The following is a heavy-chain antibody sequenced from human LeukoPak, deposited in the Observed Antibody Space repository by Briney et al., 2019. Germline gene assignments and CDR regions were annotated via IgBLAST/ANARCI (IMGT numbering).Heavy chain of an antibody. Sequence: SETLSLTCTVSGGSISSYYWSWIRQPPGKGLEWIGYIYYSGRTNYNPSLKSRVTISVDTSKNQFSLKLSSVTAADTAVYYCARLRYERFDPWGQGTLVTVSS. CDR1: GGSISSYY. D-gene: IGHD5-12*01. V-gene: IGHV4-59*01. CDR2: IYYSGRT. CDR3: ARLRYERFDP. J-gene: IGHJ5*02.